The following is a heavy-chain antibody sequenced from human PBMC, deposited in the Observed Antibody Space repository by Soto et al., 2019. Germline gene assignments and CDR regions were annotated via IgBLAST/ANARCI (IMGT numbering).Heavy chain of an antibody. Sequence: EVQLLESGGGLVQPGGSLRLSCAASGFTFSTYAMSWVRQAPGKGLEWVSTISGTGGSTYYADSVKGRFTISRDNSKNTLYLQMNSLRAEDTAIYYCAKDLFRSMQPRGWFDPWGQGTLVTVSS. J-gene: IGHJ5*02. CDR3: AKDLFRSMQPRGWFDP. D-gene: IGHD3-10*01. V-gene: IGHV3-23*01. CDR1: GFTFSTYA. CDR2: ISGTGGST.